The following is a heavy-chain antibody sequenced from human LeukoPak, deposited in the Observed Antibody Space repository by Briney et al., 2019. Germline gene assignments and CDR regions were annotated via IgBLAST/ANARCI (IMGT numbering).Heavy chain of an antibody. CDR3: ARDLYDYVWGSYRSDY. CDR2: IIPIFGTA. Sequence: SVKVSCKASGGTFSSYAISWVRQAPGQGLEWMGGIIPIFGTANYAQKFQGRVTITADESTSTAYMELSSLRSDDTAVYYCARDLYDYVWGSYRSDYWGQGTLVTVSS. V-gene: IGHV1-69*13. D-gene: IGHD3-16*02. CDR1: GGTFSSYA. J-gene: IGHJ4*02.